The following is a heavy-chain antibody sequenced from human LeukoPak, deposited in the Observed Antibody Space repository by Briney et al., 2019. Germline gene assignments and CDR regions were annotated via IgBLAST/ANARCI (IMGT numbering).Heavy chain of an antibody. CDR1: GGTFSSYA. CDR3: ARGITMVRGDPPRHYFDY. J-gene: IGHJ4*02. V-gene: IGHV1-69*01. CDR2: IIPIFGTA. D-gene: IGHD3-10*01. Sequence: SVKVSCKASGGTFSSYAISWVRQAPGQGLEWMGGIIPIFGTANYAQKFQGRVTITADESTSTAYMELSSLRSEDTAVYYCARGITMVRGDPPRHYFDYWGQGTLVTVSS.